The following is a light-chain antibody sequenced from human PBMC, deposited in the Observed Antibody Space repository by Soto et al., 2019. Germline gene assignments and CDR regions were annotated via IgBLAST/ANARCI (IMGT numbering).Light chain of an antibody. CDR2: GAS. J-gene: IGKJ4*01. CDR1: ESVSRY. CDR3: QQRSNWPST. Sequence: EIVLTQSPATLSLSPGNRATLSCRASESVSRYLAWYQQKPGQAPRLLIYGASNRATGIPARFSGSGSGTDFTLTITSLEPEDFAVYYCQQRSNWPSTFGGGTKVEIK. V-gene: IGKV3-11*01.